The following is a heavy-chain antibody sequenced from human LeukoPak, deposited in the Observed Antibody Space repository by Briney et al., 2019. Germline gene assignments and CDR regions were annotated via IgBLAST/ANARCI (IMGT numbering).Heavy chain of an antibody. V-gene: IGHV1-8*02. Sequence: ASVKVSCKASGYTFTGYYMHWVRQAPGQGLEWMGRINPNSGNTGYAQKFQGRVTMTRNTSISTAYMELSSLRSKDTAVYYCARGDYYYYMDVWGKGTTVTVSS. CDR2: INPNSGNT. CDR1: GYTFTGYY. CDR3: ARGDYYYYMDV. J-gene: IGHJ6*03.